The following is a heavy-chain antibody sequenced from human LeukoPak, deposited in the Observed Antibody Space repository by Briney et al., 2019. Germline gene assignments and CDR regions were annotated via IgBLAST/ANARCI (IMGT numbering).Heavy chain of an antibody. CDR3: ARDLGGGLWPNAFDV. V-gene: IGHV3-7*05. J-gene: IGHJ3*01. CDR1: GFIFSNYW. D-gene: IGHD3-16*01. CDR2: IKQDGSEK. Sequence: PGGSLRLSCAASGFIFSNYWVTWLRQAPGKGLEWVANIKQDGSEKYYVDSVKGRFTISRDNAKNSLYLQLDSLRAEDTAVYYCARDLGGGLWPNAFDVWGQGTRVTVSP.